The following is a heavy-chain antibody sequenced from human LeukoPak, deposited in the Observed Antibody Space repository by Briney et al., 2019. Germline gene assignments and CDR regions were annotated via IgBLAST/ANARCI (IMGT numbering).Heavy chain of an antibody. CDR1: GFIFSSYS. D-gene: IGHD2-2*01. CDR3: ARGYVVVVPAATSFDK. V-gene: IGHV3-48*01. CDR2: ISSGSGTL. Sequence: GGSLRLSCAASGFIFSSYSMNWVRQAPGKGLEWVSYISSGSGTLYYADSVKGRFTISRDNAKNSLYLQMNSLRAEDTAIYFCARGYVVVVPAATSFDKWGQGTLVTVYS. J-gene: IGHJ4*02.